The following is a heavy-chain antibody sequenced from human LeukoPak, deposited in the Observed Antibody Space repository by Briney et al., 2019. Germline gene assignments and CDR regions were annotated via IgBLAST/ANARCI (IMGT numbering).Heavy chain of an antibody. CDR3: ARSPDYYDSSGPDY. CDR2: IYYSGST. Sequence: SETLSLTCTVSGGSISSYYWSWIRQPPGKGLEWIGYIYYSGSTNYNPSLKSRVTISVDTSKNQFSLKLSSVTAADTAVYYCARSPDYYDSSGPDYWGQGTLATVSS. CDR1: GGSISSYY. J-gene: IGHJ4*02. D-gene: IGHD3-22*01. V-gene: IGHV4-59*08.